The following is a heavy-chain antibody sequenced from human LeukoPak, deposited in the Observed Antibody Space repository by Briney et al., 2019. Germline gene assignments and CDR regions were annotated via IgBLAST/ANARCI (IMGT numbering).Heavy chain of an antibody. D-gene: IGHD1-26*01. CDR2: INPNSGGT. CDR3: AREISADYYFDY. CDR1: GYTFTGYY. V-gene: IGHV1-2*02. Sequence: ASVKVSCKAPGYTFTGYYMHWVRQAPGQGLEWMGWINPNSGGTNYAQKFQGRVTMTRDTSISTAYMELSRLRSDDTAVYYCAREISADYYFDYWGQGTLVTVSS. J-gene: IGHJ4*02.